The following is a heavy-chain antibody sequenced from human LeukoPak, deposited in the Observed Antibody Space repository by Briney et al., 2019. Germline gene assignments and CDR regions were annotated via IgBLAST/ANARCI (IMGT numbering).Heavy chain of an antibody. D-gene: IGHD6-13*01. CDR3: ARGPYSSNWYVDY. J-gene: IGHJ4*02. CDR1: GFTFDDS. CDR2: ISRTGNSI. V-gene: IGHV3-48*03. Sequence: GSLRLSCTASGFTFDDSMNWVRLAPGKGLEWISYISRTGNSIYYADSVKGRFTISRDSAKNSLYLQMNSLRAEDTAVYYCARGPYSSNWYVDYWGQGTLVTVAS.